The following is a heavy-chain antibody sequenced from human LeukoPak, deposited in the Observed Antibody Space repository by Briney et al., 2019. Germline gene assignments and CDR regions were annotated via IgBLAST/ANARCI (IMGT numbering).Heavy chain of an antibody. V-gene: IGHV3-21*01. CDR1: GFTFSTYN. J-gene: IGHJ6*04. CDR2: ITSSSSYI. CDR3: AELGITMIGGV. Sequence: PGGSLRLSCAASGFTFSTYNMNWVRQAPGKGLEWVSSITSSSSYIYYADSVKGRFTISRDNAKNSLYLQMNSLRAEDTAVYYCAELGITMIGGVWGKGTTVTISS. D-gene: IGHD3-10*02.